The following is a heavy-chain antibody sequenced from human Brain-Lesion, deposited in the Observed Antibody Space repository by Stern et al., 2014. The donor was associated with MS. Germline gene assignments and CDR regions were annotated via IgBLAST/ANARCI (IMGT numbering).Heavy chain of an antibody. V-gene: IGHV4-39*01. CDR2: IYYRGST. CDR1: GGSISSSSYY. D-gene: IGHD3-10*01. Sequence: QVQLQESGPGLVKPSETLSLTCTVSGGSISSSSYYWGWIRQPPGKGLEWIGSIYYRGSTYYNPSLKSRVTIFMDTSKNQFSLRLSSVTAADTAVYFCAKLWLGELPESPFDYWGQGTLVTVSS. J-gene: IGHJ4*02. CDR3: AKLWLGELPESPFDY.